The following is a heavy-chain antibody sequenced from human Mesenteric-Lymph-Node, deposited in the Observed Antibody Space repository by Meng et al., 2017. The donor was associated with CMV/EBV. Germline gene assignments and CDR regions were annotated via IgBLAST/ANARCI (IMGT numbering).Heavy chain of an antibody. Sequence: GGSLRLSCKGSGYTFTSYCIGWVRQMPGKGLEWMGIIYPGDSDTRYSPSFQGQVTISTDKSISTAHLQWSSLKASDTAMNYCARHQPGAAADYWGQGTLVTVSS. D-gene: IGHD2-2*01. J-gene: IGHJ4*02. CDR1: GYTFTSYC. V-gene: IGHV5-51*01. CDR2: IYPGDSDT. CDR3: ARHQPGAAADY.